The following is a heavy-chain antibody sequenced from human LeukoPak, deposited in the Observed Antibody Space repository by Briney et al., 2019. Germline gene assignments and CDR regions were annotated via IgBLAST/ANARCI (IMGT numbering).Heavy chain of an antibody. J-gene: IGHJ4*02. V-gene: IGHV3-9*01. D-gene: IGHD3-22*01. Sequence: GGSLRLSCAASGFTFDDYAMHWVRQAPGKGLEWVSTITWNSGSIGYADSVKGRFTISRDNTKNSLYLQMNSLRAEDTALYYCAKDNYYDSSGYYLGGFDYWGQGTLVTVSS. CDR3: AKDNYYDSSGYYLGGFDY. CDR2: ITWNSGSI. CDR1: GFTFDDYA.